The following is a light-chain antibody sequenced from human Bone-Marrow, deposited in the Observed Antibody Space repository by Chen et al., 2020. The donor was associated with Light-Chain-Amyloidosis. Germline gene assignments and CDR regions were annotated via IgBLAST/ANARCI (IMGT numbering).Light chain of an antibody. CDR3: GSWDDGLSGPV. CDR1: TSNIGGNY. CDR2: RNN. Sequence: LTQSPSASGTPGQRVTISCSGDTSNIGGNYVYWYHQVPGTAPKLLIYRNNLRPSVVPYRLSGSKSGASASLDIIGLRSEDEADYYCGSWDDGLSGPVFGGGTKLTVL. J-gene: IGLJ3*02. V-gene: IGLV1-47*01.